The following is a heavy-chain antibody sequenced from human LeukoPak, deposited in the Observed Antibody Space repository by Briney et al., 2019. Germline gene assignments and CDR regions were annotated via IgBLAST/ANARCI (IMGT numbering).Heavy chain of an antibody. Sequence: SETLSLTCAVYGGSFSGYYWSWIRQPPGKGLEWIGEINHSGSTNYNPSLKSRVTISVDTSKNQFSLKLSSVTAADTAVYYCARHSHHVTYYDFWSGYYTEGFDYWGQGTLVTVSS. CDR2: INHSGST. V-gene: IGHV4-34*01. CDR3: ARHSHHVTYYDFWSGYYTEGFDY. J-gene: IGHJ4*02. CDR1: GGSFSGYY. D-gene: IGHD3-3*01.